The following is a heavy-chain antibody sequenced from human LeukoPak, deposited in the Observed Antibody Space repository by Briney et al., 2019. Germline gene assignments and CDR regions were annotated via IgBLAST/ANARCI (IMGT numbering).Heavy chain of an antibody. CDR3: ARRPSGGIYYYGMDV. J-gene: IGHJ6*02. D-gene: IGHD6-6*01. CDR1: GFTFSNAW. V-gene: IGHV3-66*04. Sequence: PGGSLRLSCAASGFTFSNAWMRWVRQAPGKGLEWVSVIYSGGSTYYADSVKDRFTISRDNSKNTLYLQMNSLRAEDTAVYYCARRPSGGIYYYGMDVWGQGTTVTVSS. CDR2: IYSGGST.